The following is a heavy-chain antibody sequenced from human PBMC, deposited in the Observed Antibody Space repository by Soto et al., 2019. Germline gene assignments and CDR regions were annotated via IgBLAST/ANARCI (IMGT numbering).Heavy chain of an antibody. J-gene: IGHJ6*02. CDR3: AKDHLYNWNYVQYYYYGMDV. V-gene: IGHV3-30*18. CDR2: ISYDGSNK. D-gene: IGHD1-7*01. Sequence: QAGGSLRLSCAASGFTFSSYGMHWVLQASGKGLEWVAVISYDGSNKYYADSVKGRFTISRDNSKNTLYLQMNSLRAEDTAVYYCAKDHLYNWNYVQYYYYGMDVWGQGTTVTVSS. CDR1: GFTFSSYG.